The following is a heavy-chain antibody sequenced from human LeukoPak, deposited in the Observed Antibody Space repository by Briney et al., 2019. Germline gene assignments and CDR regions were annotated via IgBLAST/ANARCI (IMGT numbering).Heavy chain of an antibody. D-gene: IGHD5-18*01. V-gene: IGHV4-31*03. Sequence: SETLSLTCTVSGGSISSGDYYWSWIRQHPGKGLEWIGYIHYSGSAYYNPSLKSRVTISVDTSKNQFSLKLSSVTAADTAVYYCARGMDTTVSTEDYFDYWGQGTLVTVSS. CDR2: IHYSGSA. CDR1: GGSISSGDYY. CDR3: ARGMDTTVSTEDYFDY. J-gene: IGHJ4*02.